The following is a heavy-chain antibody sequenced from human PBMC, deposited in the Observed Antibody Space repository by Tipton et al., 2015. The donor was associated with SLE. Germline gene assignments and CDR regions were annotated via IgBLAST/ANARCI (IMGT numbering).Heavy chain of an antibody. V-gene: IGHV3-21*01. J-gene: IGHJ4*02. D-gene: IGHD3-10*01. CDR3: AKSDNMVRGVADY. Sequence: SLRLSCAASGFTFSSYSMNWVRQAPGKGLEWVSSISSSSSYIYYADSVKGRFTISRDNSKNTLYLQMNSLRAEDTAVYYCAKSDNMVRGVADYWGQGTLVTVSS. CDR1: GFTFSSYS. CDR2: ISSSSSYI.